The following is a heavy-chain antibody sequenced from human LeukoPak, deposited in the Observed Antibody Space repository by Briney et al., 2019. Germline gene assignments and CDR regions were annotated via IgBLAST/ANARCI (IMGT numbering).Heavy chain of an antibody. CDR2: IKSDGSIT. V-gene: IGHV3-74*01. Sequence: GGSLRLSCAASGFTFSNYWMHWVRQAPGKGLEWVSRIKSDGSITSYGDAVKGRFTISRDNAKSTLYLQMNSLRAEDTAVYYCVWFGELARFDPWGQGTLVTVSS. J-gene: IGHJ5*02. D-gene: IGHD3-10*01. CDR1: GFTFSNYW. CDR3: VWFGELARFDP.